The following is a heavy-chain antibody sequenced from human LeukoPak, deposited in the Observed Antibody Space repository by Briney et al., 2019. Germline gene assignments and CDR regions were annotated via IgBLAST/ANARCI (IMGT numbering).Heavy chain of an antibody. CDR1: GGPFSGYF. CDR3: ARRYYYNLGSFPFDF. D-gene: IGHD3-10*01. J-gene: IGHJ4*02. CDR2: IHNSGTT. V-gene: IGHV4-34*01. Sequence: SETLSLTCAVSGGPFSGYFWSWIRQSSGKGLEWIGEIHNSGTTNYNPSLNSRVTISEDTSKYQFYLNLSSVTAADTAVYYCARRYYYNLGSFPFDFWGQGTLVTVSS.